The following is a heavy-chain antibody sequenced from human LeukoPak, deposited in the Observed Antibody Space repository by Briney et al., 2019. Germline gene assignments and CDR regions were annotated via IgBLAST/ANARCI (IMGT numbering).Heavy chain of an antibody. D-gene: IGHD2-15*01. CDR1: GGSISSYY. Sequence: SETLSLTCTVSGGSISSYYWSWIRQPPGKGLEWIGEIYHNGNTNYNPSLRSRVTISVDKSKNQFPLKLNSVTAADTAVYYCARNPGSAYPGWWGQGTLVTVSS. V-gene: IGHV4-59*12. J-gene: IGHJ4*02. CDR3: ARNPGSAYPGW. CDR2: IYHNGNT.